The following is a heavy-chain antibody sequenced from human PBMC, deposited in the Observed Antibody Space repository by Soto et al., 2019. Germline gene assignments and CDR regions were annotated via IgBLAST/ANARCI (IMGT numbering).Heavy chain of an antibody. CDR3: ARGVGAYYFDY. CDR1: GGTFSTYA. CDR2: IIPIFGTT. D-gene: IGHD1-26*01. J-gene: IGHJ4*02. V-gene: IGHV1-69*01. Sequence: QVQLVQSGAEVKKPGSSVKVSCKASGGTFSTYAITWVRQAPGQGLAWLGGIIPIFGTTDYARKFQGRVTITAAESTSTVFIELSILTYEDTAVYYCARGVGAYYFDYWGQGTLVTVSS.